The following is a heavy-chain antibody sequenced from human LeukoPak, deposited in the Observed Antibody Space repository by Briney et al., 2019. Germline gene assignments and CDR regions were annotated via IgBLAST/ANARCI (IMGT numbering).Heavy chain of an antibody. Sequence: SVKVSCKASGGTFSSYAISWVRQAPGQGLEWMGGIIPILGTANYAQKFQGRVTITADESTSTAYMELSSLRSEDTAVYYCASPVVVAAPDYYYGMDVWGQGTTVTVSS. CDR3: ASPVVVAAPDYYYGMDV. CDR2: IIPILGTA. CDR1: GGTFSSYA. J-gene: IGHJ6*02. D-gene: IGHD2-15*01. V-gene: IGHV1-69*13.